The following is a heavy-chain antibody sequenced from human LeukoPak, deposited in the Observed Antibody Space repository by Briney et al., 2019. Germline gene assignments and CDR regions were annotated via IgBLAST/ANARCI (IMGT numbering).Heavy chain of an antibody. J-gene: IGHJ6*02. V-gene: IGHV4-59*01. CDR3: ARAGSSPAFWSGYGMDV. CDR1: GGSISSYY. Sequence: SETLSLTCTVSGGSISSYYWSWIRQPPGKGLEWIGYIYYSGSTNYNPSLKSRVTISVDTSKNQFSLKLSSVTAADTAVYYCARAGSSPAFWSGYGMDVWGQGTTVTVSS. D-gene: IGHD3-3*01. CDR2: IYYSGST.